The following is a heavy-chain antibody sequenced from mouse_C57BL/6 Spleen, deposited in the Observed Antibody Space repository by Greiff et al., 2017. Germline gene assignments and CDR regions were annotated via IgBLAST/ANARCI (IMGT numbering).Heavy chain of an antibody. CDR3: TRDICYYGSSCSDYYAMDY. D-gene: IGHD1-1*01. Sequence: EVQRVESGGGLVKPGGSLKLSCAASGFTFSSYAMSWVRQTPEKRLEWVATISDGGSYTYYPDNVKGRFTISRDNAKNNLYLQMSHLKSENTAMYYCTRDICYYGSSCSDYYAMDYWGQGTSVTVSS. V-gene: IGHV5-4*01. J-gene: IGHJ4*01. CDR1: GFTFSSYA. CDR2: ISDGGSYT.